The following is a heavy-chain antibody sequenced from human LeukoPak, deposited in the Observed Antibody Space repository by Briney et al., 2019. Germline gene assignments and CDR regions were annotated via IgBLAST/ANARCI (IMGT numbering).Heavy chain of an antibody. D-gene: IGHD3-10*01. CDR2: IKQDGTEK. J-gene: IGHJ4*02. CDR3: ARDGQSGGSGSYPYFDY. Sequence: GGSLRLSCAASGFTFSNYWMSWVRQAPGKGLEGVANIKQDGTEKWYVDSVKGRFTISRDNAKNSLYLQVNSLRAEDTAIYYCARDGQSGGSGSYPYFDYWGQGTLVTVSS. V-gene: IGHV3-7*03. CDR1: GFTFSNYW.